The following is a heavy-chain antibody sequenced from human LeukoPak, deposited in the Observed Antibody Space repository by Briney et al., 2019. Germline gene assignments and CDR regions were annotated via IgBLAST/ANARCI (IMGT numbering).Heavy chain of an antibody. CDR3: ARGSIAAAGTRQNWFDP. CDR1: GFTFSSYG. CDR2: IWYGGSNK. Sequence: GGSLRLSCAASGFTFSSYGMHWVRQAPGKGLEWVAVIWYGGSNKYYADSVKGRFTISRDNSKNTLYLQMNSLRAEDTAVYYCARGSIAAAGTRQNWFDPCGQGTLVTVSS. D-gene: IGHD6-13*01. J-gene: IGHJ5*02. V-gene: IGHV3-33*01.